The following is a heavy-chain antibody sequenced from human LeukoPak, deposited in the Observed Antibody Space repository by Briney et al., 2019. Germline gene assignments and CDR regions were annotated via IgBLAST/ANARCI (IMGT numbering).Heavy chain of an antibody. V-gene: IGHV1-69*13. Sequence: GASVKVSCKASGGTFSSYAISWVRQAPGQGLEWMGGIIPIFGTANYAQKFQGRVTITADESTSTAYMELSSLRSEDTAVYYCARAGGPPGYSRYEYYFDYWGQGTLVTVSS. J-gene: IGHJ4*02. CDR3: ARAGGPPGYSRYEYYFDY. CDR2: IIPIFGTA. D-gene: IGHD6-13*01. CDR1: GGTFSSYA.